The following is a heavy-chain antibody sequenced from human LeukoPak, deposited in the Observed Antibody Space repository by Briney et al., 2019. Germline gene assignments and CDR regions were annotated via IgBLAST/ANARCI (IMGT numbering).Heavy chain of an antibody. D-gene: IGHD1-26*01. Sequence: ASVKVSCKASGYTFTSYDINWARQATGQGLEWMGWMNPNSGNTGYAQKFQGRVTMTRNTSISTAYMELSSLRSEDTAVYYCARGIGRIVGATGNWFDPWGQGTLVTVSS. CDR1: GYTFTSYD. CDR2: MNPNSGNT. J-gene: IGHJ5*02. V-gene: IGHV1-8*01. CDR3: ARGIGRIVGATGNWFDP.